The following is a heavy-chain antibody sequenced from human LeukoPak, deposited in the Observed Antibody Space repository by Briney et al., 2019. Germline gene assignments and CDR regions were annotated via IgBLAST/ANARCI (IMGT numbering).Heavy chain of an antibody. CDR3: ARDGTAPGLYFDL. CDR1: GFTFDDYG. J-gene: IGHJ4*01. V-gene: IGHV3-20*04. D-gene: IGHD6-13*01. CDR2: INWNGGST. Sequence: PGGSLRLSCAASGFTFDDYGMSWVRQAPGKGLEWVSGINWNGGSTGYVDSVKGRFTISRDNTKDSLYLQMSSLRAEDTAVYYCARDGTAPGLYFDLWGQGTLVTVSS.